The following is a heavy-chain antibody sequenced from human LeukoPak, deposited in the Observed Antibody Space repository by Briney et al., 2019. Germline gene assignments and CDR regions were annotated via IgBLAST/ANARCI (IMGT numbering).Heavy chain of an antibody. D-gene: IGHD6-6*01. J-gene: IGHJ4*02. CDR1: GGSISSSSYY. Sequence: PSETLSLTCTVSGGSISSSSYYWGWIRQPPGKGLEWIGSIYYSGSTYYNPSLKSRVTISVDTSKNQFSLKLSSVTAADTAVYYCASIAARPAFIGNWGQGTLVTVSS. CDR3: ASIAARPAFIGN. V-gene: IGHV4-39*01. CDR2: IYYSGST.